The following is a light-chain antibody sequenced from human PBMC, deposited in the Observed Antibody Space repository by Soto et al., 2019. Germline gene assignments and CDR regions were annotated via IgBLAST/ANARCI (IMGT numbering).Light chain of an antibody. CDR3: QQYNSYTWT. Sequence: DVHITQSPSTLSASVGDRVTITCLASQSISSWLAWYQQKPGKAXKLLIYDAYSLESGVTSRFSGSGSGTEFTLTISSLQPDDFATYYCQQYNSYTWTFGQGTKVDNK. CDR2: DAY. J-gene: IGKJ1*01. CDR1: QSISSW. V-gene: IGKV1-5*01.